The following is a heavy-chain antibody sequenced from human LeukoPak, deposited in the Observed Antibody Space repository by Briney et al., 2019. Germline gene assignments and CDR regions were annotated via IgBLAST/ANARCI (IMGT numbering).Heavy chain of an antibody. CDR3: ARVSCAAMVSCWFDP. Sequence: PSETLSLTCTVSGGSISSGSYYWSWIRQPAGKGLEWIGRIYTSGSTNYNPSLKSRVTISVDTSKNQFSLKLSSVTAADTAVYYCARVSCAAMVSCWFDPWGQGTLVTVSS. V-gene: IGHV4-61*02. D-gene: IGHD5-18*01. CDR1: GGSISSGSYY. J-gene: IGHJ5*02. CDR2: IYTSGST.